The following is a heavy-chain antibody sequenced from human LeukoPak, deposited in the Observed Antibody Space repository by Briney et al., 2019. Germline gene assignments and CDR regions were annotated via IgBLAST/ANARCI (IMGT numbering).Heavy chain of an antibody. CDR2: VSSDGNSK. CDR1: GFTFSNYA. V-gene: IGHV3-30*18. D-gene: IGHD6-13*01. J-gene: IGHJ4*02. CDR3: AKDGGRAAAGTVDS. Sequence: GGSLRLSCAASGFTFSNYAMHWVRQAPGKGLEWVAVVSSDGNSKYYADSMKGRFTISRDNSKNTLYLQINSLRADDTAVFYCAKDGGRAAAGTVDSWGQGAPVTVSS.